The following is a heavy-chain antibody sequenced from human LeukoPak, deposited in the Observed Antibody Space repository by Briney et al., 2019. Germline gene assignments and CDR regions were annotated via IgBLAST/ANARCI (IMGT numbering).Heavy chain of an antibody. J-gene: IGHJ5*02. CDR2: IHYSGST. CDR1: GGSISSNTYY. Sequence: PSETLSLTCTVSGGSISSNTYYWGWIRRPPGKGLEWIGNIHYSGSTYYNPSLKSRVTISVDTSKNQFSLNLSSLTAADTAVYYCATSDTVSTSNWFDPWGQGTLVTVSS. V-gene: IGHV4-39*01. CDR3: ATSDTVSTSNWFDP. D-gene: IGHD5/OR15-5a*01.